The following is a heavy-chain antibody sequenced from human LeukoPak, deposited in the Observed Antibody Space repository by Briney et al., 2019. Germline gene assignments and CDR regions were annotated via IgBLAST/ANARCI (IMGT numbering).Heavy chain of an antibody. CDR2: IKQDGSEK. CDR3: ARVTLGDYYDSSGYHDY. Sequence: RGSLRLSCAASGFTFSSYWMSWVRQAPGKGLEWVANIKQDGSEKYYVDSVKGRFTISRDNAKNSLYLQMNSLRAEDTAVYYCARVTLGDYYDSSGYHDYWGQGTLVTVSS. J-gene: IGHJ4*02. D-gene: IGHD3-22*01. CDR1: GFTFSSYW. V-gene: IGHV3-7*01.